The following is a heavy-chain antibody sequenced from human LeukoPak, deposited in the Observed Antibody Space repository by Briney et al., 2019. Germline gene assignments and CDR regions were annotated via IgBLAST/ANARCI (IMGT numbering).Heavy chain of an antibody. CDR3: ARGKIT. V-gene: IGHV4-39*07. CDR2: INHSGST. J-gene: IGHJ5*02. CDR1: GGSISTTSYY. Sequence: SETLSLTCTVSGGSISTTSYYWSWIRQPAGKGLEWIGEINHSGSTNYNPSLKSRVTISVDTSKNQFSLKLSSVTAADTAVYYCARGKITWGQGTLVTVSS.